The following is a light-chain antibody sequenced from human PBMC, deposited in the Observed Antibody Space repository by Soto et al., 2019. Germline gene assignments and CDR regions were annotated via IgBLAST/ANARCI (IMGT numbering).Light chain of an antibody. CDR3: QQYNNWLPLT. CDR1: QSVSSS. V-gene: IGKV3-15*01. CDR2: GAS. J-gene: IGKJ4*01. Sequence: IVMTQSPATLSVSPGERATLSCRASQSVSSSLAWYQQKPGQAHRLLIYGASTRATGIPARFSGSGSGTEFTLTISSLQSEDFAVYYCQQYNNWLPLTFGGGTKVEIK.